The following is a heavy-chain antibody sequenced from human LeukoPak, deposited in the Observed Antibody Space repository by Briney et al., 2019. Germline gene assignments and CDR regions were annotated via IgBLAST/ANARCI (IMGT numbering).Heavy chain of an antibody. V-gene: IGHV5-51*01. CDR2: IYPGHSDT. CDR1: GYTFTTYW. Sequence: GESLQISCKGSGYTFTTYWISWVRQMPGKGLEWMGIIYPGHSDTRNRPPFQGQVTISVDKSISTAYLQWSSLKASDTAMYYCARTRVAGTSGAFDIWGQGTMVTVSS. D-gene: IGHD6-19*01. J-gene: IGHJ3*02. CDR3: ARTRVAGTSGAFDI.